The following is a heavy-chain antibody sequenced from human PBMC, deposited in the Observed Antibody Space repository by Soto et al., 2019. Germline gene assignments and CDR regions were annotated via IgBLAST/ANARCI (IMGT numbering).Heavy chain of an antibody. J-gene: IGHJ6*02. CDR1: GGTFSSYA. CDR3: AREKPPSLSYYYGMDV. CDR2: IIPIFGTA. Sequence: QVQLVQSGAEVKKPGSSVKVSCKASGGTFSSYAISWVRQAPGQGLEWMGGIIPIFGTANYAQKFQGRVTITADESTSTAYVELSSLRSEDTAVYYCAREKPPSLSYYYGMDVWGQGTTVTVSS. D-gene: IGHD3-16*02. V-gene: IGHV1-69*01.